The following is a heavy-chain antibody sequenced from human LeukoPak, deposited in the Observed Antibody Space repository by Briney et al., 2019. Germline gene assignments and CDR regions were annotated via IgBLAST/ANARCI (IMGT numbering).Heavy chain of an antibody. D-gene: IGHD4-17*01. CDR3: ARGRKDYGDYYFDS. V-gene: IGHV1-18*01. Sequence: ASVKVSCKASGYTFTSYGISWVRQAPGQGLEWMGWISAYNGNTNSAQKLQGRVTMTTDTSTSTAYMELRSLRPDDTAVCYCARGRKDYGDYYFDSWGQGTLVTVSS. CDR1: GYTFTSYG. J-gene: IGHJ4*02. CDR2: ISAYNGNT.